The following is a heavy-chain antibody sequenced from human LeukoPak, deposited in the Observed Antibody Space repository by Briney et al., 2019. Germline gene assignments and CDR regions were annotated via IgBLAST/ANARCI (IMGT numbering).Heavy chain of an antibody. V-gene: IGHV3-23*01. Sequence: GGSQRLSCAASGFTFSSYAMSWVRQAPGKGLEWVSAISGSGGSTYYADSVKGRFTISRDNSKNTLYLQMNSLRAEDTAVYYCATGIVVVPAAISYFDYWGQGTLVTVSS. J-gene: IGHJ4*02. D-gene: IGHD2-2*01. CDR1: GFTFSSYA. CDR3: ATGIVVVPAAISYFDY. CDR2: ISGSGGST.